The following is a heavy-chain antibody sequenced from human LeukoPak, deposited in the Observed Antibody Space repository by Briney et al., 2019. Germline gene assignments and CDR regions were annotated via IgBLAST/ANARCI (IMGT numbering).Heavy chain of an antibody. CDR2: ISSSSTI. CDR1: GFTFSSYS. V-gene: IGHV3-48*01. D-gene: IGHD3-22*01. J-gene: IGHJ3*02. Sequence: GGSLRLSCAASGFTFSSYSMNWVRQAPGKGLEWVSYISSSSTIYYADSVKGRFTISRDNAKNSLYLQMNSLRAEDTAVYYCARVADYYDSSGGAFDIWGQGTMVTVSS. CDR3: ARVADYYDSSGGAFDI.